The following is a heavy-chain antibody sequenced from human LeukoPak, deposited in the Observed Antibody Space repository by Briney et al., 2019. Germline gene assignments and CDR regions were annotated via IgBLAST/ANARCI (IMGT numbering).Heavy chain of an antibody. CDR1: GFTFSSYA. CDR3: ARDRLLEDRRYYSYYYMDV. V-gene: IGHV3-23*01. Sequence: GGSLRLSCAASGFTFSSYAMSWVRQAPGKGLEWVSAISGSGGSTYYADSVKGRFTISRDNSKNTLYLQMNSLRAEDTAVYYCARDRLLEDRRYYSYYYMDVWGKGTTVTVSS. J-gene: IGHJ6*03. D-gene: IGHD1-1*01. CDR2: ISGSGGST.